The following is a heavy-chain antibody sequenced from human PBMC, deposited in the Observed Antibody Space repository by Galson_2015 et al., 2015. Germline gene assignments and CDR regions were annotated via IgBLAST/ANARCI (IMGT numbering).Heavy chain of an antibody. V-gene: IGHV3-7*04. J-gene: IGHJ4*02. CDR1: GFTFSNYW. Sequence: SLRLSCAVSGFTFSNYWMTWVRQAPGKGLEWVANIKQDGSEKYYVDSVKGRFTISRDNAKNSLYLHMTSLRAEDTAIYYCARESLNAFWSGYPEYWGQGTLVTVSS. D-gene: IGHD3-3*01. CDR2: IKQDGSEK. CDR3: ARESLNAFWSGYPEY.